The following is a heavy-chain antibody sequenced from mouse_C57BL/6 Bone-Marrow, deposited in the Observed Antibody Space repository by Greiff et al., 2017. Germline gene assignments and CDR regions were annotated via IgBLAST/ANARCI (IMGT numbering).Heavy chain of an antibody. Sequence: VQLQQSGAELVRPGTSVKMSCKASGYTFTNYWIGWAKQRPGHGLEWIGDIYPGGGYTNYNEKFKGKATLTADKSSSTAYMQFSSLTSEYAAIYYCARRGWLLYYFDYWGQGTTLTVSS. D-gene: IGHD2-3*01. J-gene: IGHJ2*01. CDR1: GYTFTNYW. CDR3: ARRGWLLYYFDY. V-gene: IGHV1-63*01. CDR2: IYPGGGYT.